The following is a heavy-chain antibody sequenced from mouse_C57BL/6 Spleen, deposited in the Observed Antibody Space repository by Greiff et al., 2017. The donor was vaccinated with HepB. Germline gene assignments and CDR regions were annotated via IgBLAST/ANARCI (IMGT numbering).Heavy chain of an antibody. CDR2: INPYNGGT. CDR3: ARRRDGYYNYAMDY. V-gene: IGHV1-19*01. Sequence: VQLKQSGPVLVKPGASVKMSCKASGYTFTDYYMNWVKQSHGKSLEWIGVINPYNGGTSYNQKFKGKATLTVDKSSSTAYMELNSLKSEDSAVYYCARRRDGYYNYAMDYWGQGTSVTVSS. J-gene: IGHJ4*01. CDR1: GYTFTDYY. D-gene: IGHD2-3*01.